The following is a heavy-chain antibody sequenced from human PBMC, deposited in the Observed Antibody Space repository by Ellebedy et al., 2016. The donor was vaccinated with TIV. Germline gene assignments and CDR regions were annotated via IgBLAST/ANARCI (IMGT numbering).Heavy chain of an antibody. CDR1: GFTFSSHG. Sequence: GGPLRLSXTASGFTFSSHGMHWVRQTPGKGLEWVAVIWYDGNNKIYADSVKGRFTMSRGNSENTVYLQMTSLRVEDTAVYYCARDGADYYTSGSYMYYFDYWGQGTLVTVSS. J-gene: IGHJ4*02. V-gene: IGHV3-33*01. D-gene: IGHD3-10*01. CDR3: ARDGADYYTSGSYMYYFDY. CDR2: IWYDGNNK.